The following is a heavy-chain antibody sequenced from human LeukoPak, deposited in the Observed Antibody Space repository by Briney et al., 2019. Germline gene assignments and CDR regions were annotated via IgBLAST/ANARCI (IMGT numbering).Heavy chain of an antibody. CDR1: GGSFSGYY. CDR2: INHSGST. D-gene: IGHD2-15*01. Sequence: PSETLSLTCAVYGGSFSGYYWSWIRQPPGKGLEWIGEINHSGSTNYNPSLKSRVTISVDTSKNQFSLKLSSVTAADTAVYYCARGRGRYCSGGSCYLPVYYYYYMDVWGKGTTVTVSS. V-gene: IGHV4-34*01. CDR3: ARGRGRYCSGGSCYLPVYYYYYMDV. J-gene: IGHJ6*03.